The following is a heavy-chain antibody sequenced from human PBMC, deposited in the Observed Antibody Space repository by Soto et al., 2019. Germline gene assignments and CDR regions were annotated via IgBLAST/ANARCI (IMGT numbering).Heavy chain of an antibody. Sequence: SETLSLTCAVYGGSFSGYYWSWIRQPPGKGLEWIGEINHSGSTNYNPSLKSRVTISVDTSKNQFSLKLSSVTAADTAVYYCERGLDSSSSGVWFDPWGQGTLVTVSS. CDR1: GGSFSGYY. CDR3: ERGLDSSSSGVWFDP. D-gene: IGHD6-6*01. V-gene: IGHV4-34*01. J-gene: IGHJ5*02. CDR2: INHSGST.